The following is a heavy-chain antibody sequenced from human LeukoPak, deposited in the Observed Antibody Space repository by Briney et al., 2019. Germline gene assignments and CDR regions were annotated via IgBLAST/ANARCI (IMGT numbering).Heavy chain of an antibody. V-gene: IGHV1-69*05. J-gene: IGHJ4*02. Sequence: ASVKVSCKPSGGTLSNYAISWVRQAPGQGLEWMGRIIPIFGTANYAQKFQGKVTITTAESTSKAYMELSSLRSEDTAVYFCARDSLQPTAMVTEADYWGQGTLVTVSS. CDR1: GGTLSNYA. CDR3: ARDSLQPTAMVTEADY. D-gene: IGHD5-18*01. CDR2: IIPIFGTA.